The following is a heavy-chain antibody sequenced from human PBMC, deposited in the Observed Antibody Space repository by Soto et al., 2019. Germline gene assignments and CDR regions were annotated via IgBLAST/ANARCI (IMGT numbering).Heavy chain of an antibody. V-gene: IGHV3-30*03. D-gene: IGHD3-3*01. CDR2: ISNDGSNK. CDR3: ARDFCPVPTCYDL. CDR1: GFSFSTYV. Sequence: PWGPLRLSCAASGFSFSTYVMHWVRQAPGKGLEWIAVISNDGSNKYYADSVKGRFTISRDNSKDTLFLQMNSLRGEDTAIYYCARDFCPVPTCYDLWGDGVRVTVSS. J-gene: IGHJ4*01.